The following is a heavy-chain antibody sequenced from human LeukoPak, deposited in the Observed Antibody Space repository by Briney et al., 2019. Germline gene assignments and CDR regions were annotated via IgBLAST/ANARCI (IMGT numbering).Heavy chain of an antibody. CDR1: GGSISSYY. V-gene: IGHV4-4*07. D-gene: IGHD6-6*01. J-gene: IGHJ4*02. CDR2: IYTSGST. CDR3: ARVGGYSSSEYYFDY. Sequence: PSETLSLTCTVSGGSISSYYWSWIRQPAGKGLEWIGRIYTSGSTTYNPSLKSRVTMSVDTSKNQFSLKLSSVTAADTAVYYCARVGGYSSSEYYFDYWGQGTLVTVSS.